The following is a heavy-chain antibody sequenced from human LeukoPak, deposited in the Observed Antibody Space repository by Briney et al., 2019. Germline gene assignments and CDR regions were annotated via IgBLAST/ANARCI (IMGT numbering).Heavy chain of an antibody. CDR1: GGSISSYY. CDR3: ARAVGYCSGGSCYPAFDP. J-gene: IGHJ5*02. Sequence: SETLSLTCTVPGGSISSYYWSWIRQPPGKGLEWIGYIYYSGSTNYNPSLKSRVTISVDTSKNQFSLKLSSVTAADTAVYCCARAVGYCSGGSCYPAFDPWGQGTLVTVSS. D-gene: IGHD2-15*01. V-gene: IGHV4-59*01. CDR2: IYYSGST.